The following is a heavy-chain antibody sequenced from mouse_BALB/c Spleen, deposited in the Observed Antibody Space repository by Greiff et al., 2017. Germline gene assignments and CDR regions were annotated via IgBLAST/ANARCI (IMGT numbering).Heavy chain of an antibody. V-gene: IGHV5-17*02. D-gene: IGHD1-1*01. CDR2: ISSGSSTI. CDR3: ARSRYYYGSSRYYAIDY. CDR1: GFTFSSFG. J-gene: IGHJ4*01. Sequence: EVQLVESGGGLVQPGGSRKLSCAASGFTFSSFGMHWVRQAPEKGLEWVAYISSGSSTIYYADTVKGRFTISRDNPKNTLFLQMTSLRSEDTAMYYCARSRYYYGSSRYYAIDYWGQGTSVTVSS.